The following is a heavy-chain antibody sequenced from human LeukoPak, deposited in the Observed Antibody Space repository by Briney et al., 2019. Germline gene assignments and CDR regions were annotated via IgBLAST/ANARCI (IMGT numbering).Heavy chain of an antibody. J-gene: IGHJ4*02. CDR1: GYTFTSYD. CDR3: AREGSSGVDY. D-gene: IGHD6-6*01. CDR2: MNPNSGNT. Sequence: ASVTVSCKASGYTFTSYDINWVRQATGQGLEWVGWMNPNSGNTGYAQKFQGRVTITRNTSINTAYMELSSLRCEDTAVYYFAREGSSGVDYWGQGTVVTVSS. V-gene: IGHV1-8*03.